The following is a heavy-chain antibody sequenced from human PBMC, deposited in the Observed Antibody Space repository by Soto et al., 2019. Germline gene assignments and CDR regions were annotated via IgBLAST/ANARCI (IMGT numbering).Heavy chain of an antibody. CDR1: GGSFGGYY. CDR3: ARGFSGYCISTSCPYYYYYYYMAV. CDR2: INHSGST. J-gene: IGHJ6*03. Sequence: PSETLSLTCAVYGGSFGGYYWSWIRQPPGKGLEWIGEINHSGSTNYNPSLKSRVTISVDTSKNQFSLKLSSVTAADTAVYYCARGFSGYCISTSCPYYYYYYYMAVWGKGPIVT. D-gene: IGHD2-2*01. V-gene: IGHV4-34*01.